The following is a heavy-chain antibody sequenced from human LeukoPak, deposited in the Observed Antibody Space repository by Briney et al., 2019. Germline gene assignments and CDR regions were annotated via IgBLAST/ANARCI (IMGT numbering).Heavy chain of an antibody. D-gene: IGHD2-15*01. CDR1: GYTFTGYY. CDR2: INPNSGGT. CDR3: AIRYCSGGSCYSGWGNWFDP. Sequence: ASVKVSCKASGYTFTGYYMHWVRQAPGQGLEWMGWINPNSGGTNYAQKFQGRVTMTRDTSISTAYMELSRLRSDDTAVYYCAIRYCSGGSCYSGWGNWFDPWGQGTLVTVSS. V-gene: IGHV1-2*02. J-gene: IGHJ5*02.